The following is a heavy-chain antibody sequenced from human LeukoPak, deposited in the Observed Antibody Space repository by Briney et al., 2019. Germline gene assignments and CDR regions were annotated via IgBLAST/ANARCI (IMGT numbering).Heavy chain of an antibody. D-gene: IGHD3-10*01. CDR1: GYTFTGYY. Sequence: GASVKVSCKASGYTFTGYYMHWVRQAPGQGLEWMGCINPNSGGTNYAQKFQGRVTMTRDTSISTAYMELSRLRSDDTAVYYCARRKTYGSGSYFAFRVSELDAFDIWGQGTMVTVSS. J-gene: IGHJ3*02. CDR3: ARRKTYGSGSYFAFRVSELDAFDI. V-gene: IGHV1-2*02. CDR2: INPNSGGT.